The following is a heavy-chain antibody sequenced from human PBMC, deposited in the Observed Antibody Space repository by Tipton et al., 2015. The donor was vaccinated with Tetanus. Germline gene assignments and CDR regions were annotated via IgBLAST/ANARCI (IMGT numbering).Heavy chain of an antibody. D-gene: IGHD3-10*01. J-gene: IGHJ4*02. V-gene: IGHV4-30-2*01. CDR3: ARGGTMVHGVILQDHFYY. Sequence: TLSLTCAASGDSISSAGYSWSWIRQPPGKGLEWIGFIYHNGGTYYNPSLKSRATISVDRSKNQFSLKLSSVTAADTAVYFCARGGTMVHGVILQDHFYYWGQGTLVTVSS. CDR1: GDSISSAGYS. CDR2: IYHNGGT.